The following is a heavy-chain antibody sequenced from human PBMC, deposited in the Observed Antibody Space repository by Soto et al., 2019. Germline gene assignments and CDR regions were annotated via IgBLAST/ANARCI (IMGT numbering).Heavy chain of an antibody. CDR1: GFTFSSHA. J-gene: IGHJ4*02. V-gene: IGHV3-21*01. CDR3: ARDPLWFGEIGYFDH. Sequence: EVQLVESGGGLVKPGGSLRLSCAASGFTFSSHAMNWVRQAPGKGLEWVSSIDSSSSFIYYADSVKGRFTISRDNAKNSLYLQMSSLRAEDTAVYYCARDPLWFGEIGYFDHWGQGALVTVSS. CDR2: IDSSSSFI. D-gene: IGHD3-10*01.